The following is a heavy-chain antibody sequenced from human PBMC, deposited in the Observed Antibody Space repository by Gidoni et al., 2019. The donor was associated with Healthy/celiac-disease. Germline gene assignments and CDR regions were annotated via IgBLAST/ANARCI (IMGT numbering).Heavy chain of an antibody. J-gene: IGHJ5*02. D-gene: IGHD2-2*01. CDR3: ANFQLPGGFDP. V-gene: IGHV3-9*01. Sequence: EVQLVESGGGLVQPGRSLRLSCAASGVTFDDYSMHWVRQAPGKGLEWVSGISWNSGSIGYADSVKGRFTISRDNAKNSLYLQMNSLRAEDTALYYCANFQLPGGFDPWGQGTLVTVSS. CDR2: ISWNSGSI. CDR1: GVTFDDYS.